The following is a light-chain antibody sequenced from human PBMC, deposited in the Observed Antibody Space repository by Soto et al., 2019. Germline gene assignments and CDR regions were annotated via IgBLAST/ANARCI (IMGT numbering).Light chain of an antibody. CDR1: QSVSKY. Sequence: EIVLTQSPGTLALSPGEGATLSCRASQSVSKYLAWYQQKPGQAPSLLIYGASSRATGIPDSFSGSGSGTDFTLTISRLEPEDFAVYYCQQYGGSPQTFGQGTKVEIK. CDR3: QQYGGSPQT. CDR2: GAS. J-gene: IGKJ1*01. V-gene: IGKV3-20*01.